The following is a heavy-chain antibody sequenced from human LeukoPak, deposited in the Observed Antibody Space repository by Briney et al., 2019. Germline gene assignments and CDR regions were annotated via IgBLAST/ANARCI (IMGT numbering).Heavy chain of an antibody. CDR2: INHSGST. D-gene: IGHD3-16*02. V-gene: IGHV4-34*01. CDR3: ARVRTAVKYFQH. Sequence: SETLSLTCAVYGGSFSGYYWSWIRQPPGKGLEWIGEINHSGSTNYNPSLKSRVTISVDTSKNQFSLKLSSVTAADTAVYYCARVRTAVKYFQHWGQGTLATVSS. CDR1: GGSFSGYY. J-gene: IGHJ1*01.